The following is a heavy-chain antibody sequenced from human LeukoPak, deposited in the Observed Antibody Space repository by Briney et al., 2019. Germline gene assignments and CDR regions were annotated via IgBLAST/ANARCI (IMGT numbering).Heavy chain of an antibody. V-gene: IGHV4-39*01. J-gene: IGHJ4*02. Sequence: SETLSLTCTVSGGSISSSSYYWGWIRQPPGKGLEWIWSIYYSGSTYYNPSLKSRVTISVDTSKNQFSLKLSSVTAADTAIYFCARGRSAFDSSGYYYGNWGQGTLVTVSS. CDR1: GGSISSSSYY. D-gene: IGHD3-22*01. CDR3: ARGRSAFDSSGYYYGN. CDR2: IYYSGST.